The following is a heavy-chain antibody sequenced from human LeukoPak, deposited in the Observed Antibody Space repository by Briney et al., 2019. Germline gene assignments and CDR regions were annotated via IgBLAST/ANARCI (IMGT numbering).Heavy chain of an antibody. J-gene: IGHJ4*02. CDR2: FDPEDGET. CDR3: ATGVAAAGGSFDY. CDR1: GGTFSSYA. Sequence: GASVKVSCKASGGTFSSYAISWVRQAPGKGLEWMGGFDPEDGETIYAQKFQGRVTMTEDTSTDTAYMELSSLRSEDTAVYYCATGVAAAGGSFDYWGQGTLVTVSS. V-gene: IGHV1-24*01. D-gene: IGHD6-13*01.